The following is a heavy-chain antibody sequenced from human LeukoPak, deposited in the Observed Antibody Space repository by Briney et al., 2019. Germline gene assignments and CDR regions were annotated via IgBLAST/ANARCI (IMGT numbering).Heavy chain of an antibody. Sequence: PGGSLRLSCAASGFTFSSYGMHWVRQAPGKGLEWVAFIRYDGSNKYYADSVKGRFTISRDNSKNTLYLQMNSLRAEDTAVYYCAKGSSWYEEIEGYYFDYWGQGTLVTVSS. V-gene: IGHV3-30*02. J-gene: IGHJ4*02. CDR3: AKGSSWYEEIEGYYFDY. D-gene: IGHD6-13*01. CDR1: GFTFSSYG. CDR2: IRYDGSNK.